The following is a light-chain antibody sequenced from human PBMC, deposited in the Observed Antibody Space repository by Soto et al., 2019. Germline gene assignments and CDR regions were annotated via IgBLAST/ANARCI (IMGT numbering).Light chain of an antibody. J-gene: IGKJ1*01. Sequence: EIVLTQSQATLSLSPGARAAPSGRASQSVGSAYVGWYQQKPGQAPRLLIDGASRGATGIPDRCSGSGSGTNFTLTINKVEPEDSAVYYCQHYGRSPSFGRGTKVDIK. V-gene: IGKV3-20*01. CDR1: QSVGSAY. CDR2: GAS. CDR3: QHYGRSPS.